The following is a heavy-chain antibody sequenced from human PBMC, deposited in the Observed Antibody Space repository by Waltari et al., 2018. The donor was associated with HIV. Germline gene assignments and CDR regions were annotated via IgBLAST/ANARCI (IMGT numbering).Heavy chain of an antibody. J-gene: IGHJ6*02. CDR1: GYTFTSYY. Sequence: QVQLVQSGAEVKKPGASVQVSCKASGYTFTSYYMHWVRQAPGQGLEWMGIINPSGGSTSYAQKCQGRVTMTRDTSTSTVYMELSSLRSEDTAVYYCARECGLTYYYDSSGCEDVWGQGTTVTVSS. D-gene: IGHD3-22*01. CDR2: INPSGGST. V-gene: IGHV1-46*01. CDR3: ARECGLTYYYDSSGCEDV.